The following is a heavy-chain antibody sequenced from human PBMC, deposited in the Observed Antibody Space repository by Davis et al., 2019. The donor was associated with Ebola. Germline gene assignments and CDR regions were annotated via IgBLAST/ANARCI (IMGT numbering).Heavy chain of an antibody. V-gene: IGHV3-73*01. Sequence: PGGSLRLSCAASGFTFSGSTMHWVRQASGKGLEWVGRIRSKANSYATAYAASVKGRFTISRDDSKNTAYLQMNSLKTEDTAVYYCTTTTTTNDYWGQGTLVTVSS. D-gene: IGHD4-17*01. CDR1: GFTFSGST. CDR3: TTTTTTNDY. CDR2: IRSKANSYAT. J-gene: IGHJ4*02.